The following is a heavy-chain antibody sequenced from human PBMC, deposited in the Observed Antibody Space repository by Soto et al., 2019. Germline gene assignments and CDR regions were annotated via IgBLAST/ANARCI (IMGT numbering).Heavy chain of an antibody. V-gene: IGHV4-59*01. D-gene: IGHD4-17*01. J-gene: IGHJ6*02. CDR1: GGSISGYY. CDR2: MYNTGST. CDR3: VRDYDYGDRKRYSGMDV. Sequence: ETLSLTCTVSGGSISGYYWSWIRQPPGKGLEWIGYMYNTGSTVYNPSFKSRVTISVDTSKNQFSLKLNSVTAADTAVYYCVRDYDYGDRKRYSGMDVWGQGTTVTVSS.